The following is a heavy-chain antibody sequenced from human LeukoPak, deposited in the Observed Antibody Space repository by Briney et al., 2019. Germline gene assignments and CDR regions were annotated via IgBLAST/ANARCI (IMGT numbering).Heavy chain of an antibody. CDR1: GYTFTSYY. J-gene: IGHJ3*02. CDR3: ARAGLNMDYYGSGSYRPDAFDI. V-gene: IGHV1-46*03. Sequence: ASVKVSCKASGYTFTSYYMHWVRQAPGQGLEWMGIINPSGGSTSYAQKFQGRVTMTRDTSTSTVYMELSSLRSEDTAVYYCARAGLNMDYYGSGSYRPDAFDIWGQGTMVTVSS. D-gene: IGHD3-10*01. CDR2: INPSGGST.